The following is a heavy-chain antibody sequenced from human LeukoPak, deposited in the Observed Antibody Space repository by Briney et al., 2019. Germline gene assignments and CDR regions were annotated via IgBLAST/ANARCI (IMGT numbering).Heavy chain of an antibody. CDR1: GGSISSSSYY. J-gene: IGHJ4*02. V-gene: IGHV4-39*01. CDR3: ARGSTGPITMIVVVIAYYFDY. Sequence: SETLSLTCTVSGGSISSSSYYWGWIRQPPGKGLEWIGSIYYSGSTYYNPSLKSRVTISVDTSKNQFSLKLSSVAAADTAVYYCARGSTGPITMIVVVIAYYFDYWGQGTLVTVSS. D-gene: IGHD3-22*01. CDR2: IYYSGST.